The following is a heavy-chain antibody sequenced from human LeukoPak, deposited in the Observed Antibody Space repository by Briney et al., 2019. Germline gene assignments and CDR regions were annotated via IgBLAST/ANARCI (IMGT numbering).Heavy chain of an antibody. CDR3: ARDLPPLDH. J-gene: IGHJ4*02. CDR1: GFTFSGYA. Sequence: GGSLRLSCAASGFTFSGYAMNWVRQAPGKGLEWVSAISGSGGSTYYADSVKGRFTISRDNSKNTLYLQMNSLRVEDTAVYYCARDLPPLDHWGQGTLVTVSS. V-gene: IGHV3-23*01. CDR2: ISGSGGST.